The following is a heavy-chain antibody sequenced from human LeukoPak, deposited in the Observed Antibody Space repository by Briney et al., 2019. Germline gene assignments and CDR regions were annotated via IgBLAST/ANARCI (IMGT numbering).Heavy chain of an antibody. V-gene: IGHV3-48*03. D-gene: IGHD3-10*01. CDR3: AGPAPYGYFDY. CDR2: MSSSGSTR. CDR1: GFTFSRHE. J-gene: IGHJ4*02. Sequence: GGSLRLSCVASGFTFSRHEMNWVRQAPGKGLEWVPYMSSSGSTRYNADSAKGRFTISRDNAKNSLYLQMNTLRAEDTAVYYCAGPAPYGYFDYWGQGTLVTVSS.